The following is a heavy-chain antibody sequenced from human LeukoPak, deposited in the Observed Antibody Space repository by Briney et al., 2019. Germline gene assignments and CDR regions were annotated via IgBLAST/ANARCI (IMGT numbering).Heavy chain of an antibody. Sequence: GGSLRLSCAASGFTFSTYVMSWVRQAPGKGLEWVSYISSSSSTIYYADSVKGRFTISRDNAKNSLYLQMNSLRAEDTAVYHCARDEGLGIDYWGQGTLVTVSS. D-gene: IGHD1-26*01. V-gene: IGHV3-48*01. CDR1: GFTFSTYV. J-gene: IGHJ4*02. CDR3: ARDEGLGIDY. CDR2: ISSSSSTI.